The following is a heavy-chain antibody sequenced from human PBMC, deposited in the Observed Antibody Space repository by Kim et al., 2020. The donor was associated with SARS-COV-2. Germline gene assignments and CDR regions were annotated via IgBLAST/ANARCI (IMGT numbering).Heavy chain of an antibody. D-gene: IGHD6-19*01. CDR1: GFTFSSYA. V-gene: IGHV3-23*01. CDR3: AKDTGQWTTFDY. Sequence: GGSLRLSCAASGFTFSSYAMSWVRQAPGKGLEWVSAISGGGGSTYYADSVKGRFTISRDNSKNTLYLQMNSLRAEDTAVYYCAKDTGQWTTFDYWGQGTLVTVSS. J-gene: IGHJ4*02. CDR2: ISGGGGST.